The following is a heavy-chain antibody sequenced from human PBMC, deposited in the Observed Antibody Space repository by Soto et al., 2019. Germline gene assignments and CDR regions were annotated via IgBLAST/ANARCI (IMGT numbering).Heavy chain of an antibody. CDR1: GFSVSSSGEG. V-gene: IGHV2-5*02. Sequence: QITLKESGPTLVKPTQPLTLTCTVSGFSVSSSGEGVGWIRQPPGKDLEWLALIYWDDGKHYSPSLKSRLTITKDTAKYQMVLKLTNIDPGDTATYVYSHIDPKRETAGGPGGFDFWGQGTLVTVSS. CDR2: IYWDDGK. CDR3: SHIDPKRETAGGPGGFDF. J-gene: IGHJ4*02. D-gene: IGHD2-21*02.